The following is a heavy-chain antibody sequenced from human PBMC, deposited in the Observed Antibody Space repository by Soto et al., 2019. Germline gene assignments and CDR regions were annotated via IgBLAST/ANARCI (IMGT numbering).Heavy chain of an antibody. Sequence: QLQLQESGPGLVKPSETLSLTCTVSGGSISSSSYYWGWIRQPPGKGLEWIGSIYYSGSTYYNPSPPSRVPRSVDTSKNPFSLKLSSGTAADTAVYYCADYGGNSVGLGLWWGQGTLVTVSS. J-gene: IGHJ4*02. V-gene: IGHV4-39*01. CDR3: ADYGGNSVGLGLW. CDR2: IYYSGST. CDR1: GGSISSSSYY. D-gene: IGHD4-17*01.